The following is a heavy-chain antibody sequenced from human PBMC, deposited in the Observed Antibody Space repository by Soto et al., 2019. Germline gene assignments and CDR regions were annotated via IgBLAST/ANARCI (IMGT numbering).Heavy chain of an antibody. D-gene: IGHD6-13*01. CDR1: GYPFSSYG. CDR3: AKDIGFQQHLFVFDN. J-gene: IGHJ4*02. CDR2: ILPIFTTA. V-gene: IGHV1-69*13. Sequence: QVHLVQSAAEVKRPGASVTVSCKASGYPFSSYGITWVRQAPGQGLEWMGGILPIFTTATYAPKFQDRVTITADESTSTVYMDLSSLRSEDTALYYCAKDIGFQQHLFVFDNWGQGTLVTVSS.